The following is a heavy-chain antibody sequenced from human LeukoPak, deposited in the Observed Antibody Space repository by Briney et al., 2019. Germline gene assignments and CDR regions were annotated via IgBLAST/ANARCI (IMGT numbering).Heavy chain of an antibody. D-gene: IGHD2-2*01. V-gene: IGHV3-30*04. J-gene: IGHJ4*02. CDR1: GFTFGDYA. CDR2: IRYHRSDK. CDR3: ARSPTSWYFDY. Sequence: GGSLRLSCTASGFTFGDYAMSWFRQAPGKGLEWVAFIRYHRSDKFYADSVKGRFTISRDNSKNTLYLQMNSLRPEDTSVYYCARSPTSWYFDYWGQGTLVTVSS.